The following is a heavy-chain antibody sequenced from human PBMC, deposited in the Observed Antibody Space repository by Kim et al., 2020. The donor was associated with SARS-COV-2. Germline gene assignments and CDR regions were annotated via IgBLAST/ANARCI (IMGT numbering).Heavy chain of an antibody. V-gene: IGHV3-23*01. D-gene: IGHD1-1*01. CDR3: AKDHIPDGIWTFDY. Sequence: AGSVKGRFTISRDNSKNTLYLQMNSLTVEDTAIYYCAKDHIPDGIWTFDYWGQGTRVTVSS. J-gene: IGHJ4*02.